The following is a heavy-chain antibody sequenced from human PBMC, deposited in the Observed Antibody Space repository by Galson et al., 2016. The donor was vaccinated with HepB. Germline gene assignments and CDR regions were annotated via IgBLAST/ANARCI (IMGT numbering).Heavy chain of an antibody. CDR2: IYTGGTT. V-gene: IGHV3-23*03. CDR3: ATSERSSSFDY. Sequence: SLRLSCAASGFTFNNYAMSWVRQAPGKGLEWVSVIYTGGTTYYADSVKGRFTISRDSSKNTLFLRMSSLRAEDTAVYYCATSERSSSFDYWGQGTLVTVSS. J-gene: IGHJ4*02. D-gene: IGHD6-6*01. CDR1: GFTFNNYA.